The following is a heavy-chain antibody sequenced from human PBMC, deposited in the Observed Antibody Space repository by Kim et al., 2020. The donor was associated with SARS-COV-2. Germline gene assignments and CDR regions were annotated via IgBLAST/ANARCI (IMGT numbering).Heavy chain of an antibody. CDR3: ARAGGGHGSGSYGYYYYYGMDV. CDR2: IGTAGDT. V-gene: IGHV3-13*01. J-gene: IGHJ6*02. D-gene: IGHD3-10*01. Sequence: GGSLRLSCAASGFTFSSYDMHWVRQATGKGLEWVSAIGTAGDTYYPGSAMDRCTISGENAKNSLYFQKKSLRAGDTAVYYYARAGGGHGSGSYGYYYYYGMDVWGQGTPVTVSS. CDR1: GFTFSSYD.